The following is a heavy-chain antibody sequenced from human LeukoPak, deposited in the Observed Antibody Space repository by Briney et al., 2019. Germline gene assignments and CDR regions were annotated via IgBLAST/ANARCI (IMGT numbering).Heavy chain of an antibody. J-gene: IGHJ4*02. CDR1: GFTFSSYA. CDR3: AKDFDYYDSSGYYYQDY. CDR2: ISGSGGST. D-gene: IGHD3-22*01. Sequence: GGSLRLSCAASGFTFSSYAMSWVRQAPGKELEWVSAISGSGGSTYYADSVKGRFTISRDNSKNTLYLQMNSLRAEDTAVYYCAKDFDYYDSSGYYYQDYWGQGTLVTVSS. V-gene: IGHV3-23*01.